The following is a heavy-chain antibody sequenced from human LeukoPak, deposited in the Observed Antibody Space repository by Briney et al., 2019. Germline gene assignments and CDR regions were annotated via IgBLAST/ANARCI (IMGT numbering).Heavy chain of an antibody. J-gene: IGHJ4*02. D-gene: IGHD6-13*01. CDR2: IREERGQE. CDR3: AKEENQQFFDY. Sequence: GGSLRLSCAASGFTFSSNAMHWVRQAPGKGLEWVANIREERGQEYYVDSVKGRFTISKNSAKNSLYLQMNTLRVEDTAMYYCAKEENQQFFDYWGQGTLVTVSS. CDR1: GFTFSSNA. V-gene: IGHV3-7*03.